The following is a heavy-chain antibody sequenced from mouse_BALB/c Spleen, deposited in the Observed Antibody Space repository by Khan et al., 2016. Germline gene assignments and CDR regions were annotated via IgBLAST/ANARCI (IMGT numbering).Heavy chain of an antibody. Sequence: EVKLLESGPGLVKPSQSLSLTCTVTGYSITSDYAWNWIRQFPGNRLEWMGYISYSGSTSYNPSLKSRISITRDTSKNQFFLQLNSVTSEDTATYYCARSDYGDKDAMDYWCQGTSVTVSS. CDR2: ISYSGST. CDR1: GYSITSDYA. D-gene: IGHD1-1*01. J-gene: IGHJ4*01. V-gene: IGHV3-2*02. CDR3: ARSDYGDKDAMDY.